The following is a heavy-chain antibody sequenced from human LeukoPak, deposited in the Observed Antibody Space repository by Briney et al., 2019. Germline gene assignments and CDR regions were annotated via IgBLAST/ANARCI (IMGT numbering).Heavy chain of an antibody. V-gene: IGHV3-48*03. CDR1: GFTFSSYE. J-gene: IGHJ4*02. CDR2: ISSSGSTI. Sequence: GGSLRLSCAASGFTFSSYEMNWVRQAPGKGLEWVSYISSSGSTIYYADSVKGRFTISRDNAKNSLYLQMNSLRAEDTAMYYCARTEKYFGSGSYDCWGRGTLVTVSS. D-gene: IGHD3-10*01. CDR3: ARTEKYFGSGSYDC.